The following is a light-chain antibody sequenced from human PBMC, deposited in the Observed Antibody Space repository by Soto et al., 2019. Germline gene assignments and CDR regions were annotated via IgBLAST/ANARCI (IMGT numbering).Light chain of an antibody. CDR2: DNS. Sequence: QSVLTQPPSVSXAPGQRVTISCTGSSSNIGAGYGVYWYQHLPGTAPKLLIYDNSNRPPGVPGRFSGSKSGPSASLAITGLQAEDEADYYCQSYDSSLSAPYVFGTGTKVTVL. CDR3: QSYDSSLSAPYV. CDR1: SSNIGAGYG. J-gene: IGLJ1*01. V-gene: IGLV1-40*01.